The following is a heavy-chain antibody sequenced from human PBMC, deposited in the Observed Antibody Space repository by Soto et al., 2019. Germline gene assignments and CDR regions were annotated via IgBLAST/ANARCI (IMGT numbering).Heavy chain of an antibody. D-gene: IGHD3-22*01. CDR2: INPGNGNT. J-gene: IGHJ4*02. V-gene: IGHV1-3*01. Sequence: ASVNGSCKASGYTFTSYGINWVRQAPGRGLEWMGWINPGNGNTKYSQQFQGRVIIDRDTSASTAYMELSSLRSEDTAVYYCARGGYFDSSNYLAYWGLGTLVTVSS. CDR1: GYTFTSYG. CDR3: ARGGYFDSSNYLAY.